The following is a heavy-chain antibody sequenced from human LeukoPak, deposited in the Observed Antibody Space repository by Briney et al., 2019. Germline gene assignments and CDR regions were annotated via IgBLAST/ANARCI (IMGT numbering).Heavy chain of an antibody. CDR1: GGSFSGYY. Sequence: PSETLSLTCAAYGGSFSGYYWSWIRQPPGKGLEWIGEINHSGSTNYNPSLKSRVTISVDTSKNQFSLKLSSVTAADTAVYYCARGKFGKWFGSDYYFDYWGQGTLVTVSS. CDR3: ARGKFGKWFGSDYYFDY. D-gene: IGHD3-10*01. V-gene: IGHV4-34*01. CDR2: INHSGST. J-gene: IGHJ4*02.